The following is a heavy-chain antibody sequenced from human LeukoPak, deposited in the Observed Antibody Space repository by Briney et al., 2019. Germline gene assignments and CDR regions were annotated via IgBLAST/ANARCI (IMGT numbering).Heavy chain of an antibody. J-gene: IGHJ4*02. CDR3: ARAHGDYVGNYFDY. D-gene: IGHD4-17*01. V-gene: IGHV1-18*04. Sequence: ASVKVSCKASGYTFTSYGISWVRQAPGQGLEWMGWTSAYNGNTNYAQILQGRVTMTTDTSTSTAYMELRSLRSDDTAVCYCARAHGDYVGNYFDYWGQGTLVTVSS. CDR1: GYTFTSYG. CDR2: TSAYNGNT.